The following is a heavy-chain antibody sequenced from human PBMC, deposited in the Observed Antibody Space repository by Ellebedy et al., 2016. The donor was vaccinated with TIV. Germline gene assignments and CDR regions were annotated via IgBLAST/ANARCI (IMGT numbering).Heavy chain of an antibody. CDR3: AREKGFRLRLQYYYYGMDV. Sequence: MPSETLSLTCSVYGVSFNNDFWNWIRQPPGKGLEWIGEANSRGNTDYNPSLKGRVTISVDTSKNQFSLKLSSVTAADTAVYYCAREKGFRLRLQYYYYGMDVWGQGTTVTVSS. J-gene: IGHJ6*02. CDR1: GVSFNNDF. V-gene: IGHV4-34*01. CDR2: ANSRGNT. D-gene: IGHD5-12*01.